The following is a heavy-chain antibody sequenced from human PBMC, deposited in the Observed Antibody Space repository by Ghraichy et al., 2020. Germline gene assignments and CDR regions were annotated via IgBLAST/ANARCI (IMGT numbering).Heavy chain of an antibody. CDR1: GFTFSSYS. CDR3: AREEGTYYYDSSGYGRGGYYYYGMDV. Sequence: GGSLRLSCAASGFTFSSYSMNWVRQAPGKGLEWVSSISSSSSYIYYAESVKGRFTISRDNAKNSLYLQMNSLRAEDTAVYYCAREEGTYYYDSSGYGRGGYYYYGMDVWGQGTTVTVSS. D-gene: IGHD3-22*01. V-gene: IGHV3-21*01. CDR2: ISSSSSYI. J-gene: IGHJ6*02.